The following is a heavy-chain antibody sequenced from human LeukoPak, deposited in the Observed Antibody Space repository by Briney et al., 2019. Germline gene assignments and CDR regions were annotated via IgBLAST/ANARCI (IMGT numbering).Heavy chain of an antibody. CDR2: IHPNSGGT. CDR3: ARVGGGDGGVAFDI. V-gene: IGHV1-2*02. D-gene: IGHD2-21*02. CDR1: GYTFIGYY. J-gene: IGHJ3*02. Sequence: GASVKVSCKASGYTFIGYYMHWARQAPGQGLEWMGWIHPNSGGTNYAQKFQGRVTMTRDTSISTAYMELSRLRSDDTAVYYCARVGGGDGGVAFDIWGQGTVVTVSS.